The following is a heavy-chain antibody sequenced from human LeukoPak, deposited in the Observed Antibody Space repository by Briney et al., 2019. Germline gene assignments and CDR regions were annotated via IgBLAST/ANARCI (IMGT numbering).Heavy chain of an antibody. J-gene: IGHJ4*02. V-gene: IGHV4-30-4*08. CDR3: ARDGPWGIAVAGTLDY. D-gene: IGHD6-19*01. CDR2: IYYSGST. Sequence: SETLSLACTVSGGSISSGDYYWSWIRQPPGKGLEWIGYIYYSGSTYYNPSLKSRVTISVDTSKNQFSLKLSSVTAADTAVYYYARDGPWGIAVAGTLDYWGQGTLVTVSS. CDR1: GGSISSGDYY.